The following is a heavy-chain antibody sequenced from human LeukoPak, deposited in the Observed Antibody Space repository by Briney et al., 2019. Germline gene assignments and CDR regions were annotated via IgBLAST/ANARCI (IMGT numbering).Heavy chain of an antibody. J-gene: IGHJ4*02. CDR1: GYTFSGNGWY. Sequence: ASVKVSCKASGYTFSGNGWYLYWLRQAPGQGLECMGWIYPNNGATAYAQKFQGRVAMTRDTSITTAYMELSRLRPDDTAVYYCARDGPAQMVDFDYWGQGTLVTVSS. CDR3: ARDGPAQMVDFDY. CDR2: IYPNNGAT. D-gene: IGHD3-10*01. V-gene: IGHV1-2*02.